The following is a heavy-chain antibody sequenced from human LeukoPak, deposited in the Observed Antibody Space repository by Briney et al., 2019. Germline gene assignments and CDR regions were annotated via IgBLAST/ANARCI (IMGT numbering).Heavy chain of an antibody. J-gene: IGHJ4*02. D-gene: IGHD5-12*01. CDR1: GGSISTYY. Sequence: SETLSLTCTVSGGSISTYYWSWIRLPPGKGLEWIGYIFHSGSTYYNPSLKSRVTISGDTSKNQFSLKLTSVTAADTAVYYCARTPVATYFDYWGQGTLVTVSS. CDR3: ARTPVATYFDY. CDR2: IFHSGST. V-gene: IGHV4-59*01.